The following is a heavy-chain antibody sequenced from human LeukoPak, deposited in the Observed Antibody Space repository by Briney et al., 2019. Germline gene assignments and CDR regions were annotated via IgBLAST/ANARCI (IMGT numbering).Heavy chain of an antibody. CDR3: ARGFRYYDYVWGSYRPDAFDI. D-gene: IGHD3-16*02. J-gene: IGHJ3*02. CDR2: INHSGST. Sequence: SETLSLTCAVYGGSFSGYYWSWIRQPPGKGLEWIGEINHSGSTNYNPSLKSRVTISVDTSKNQFSLKLSSATAADTAVYYCARGFRYYDYVWGSYRPDAFDIWGQGTMVTVSS. V-gene: IGHV4-34*01. CDR1: GGSFSGYY.